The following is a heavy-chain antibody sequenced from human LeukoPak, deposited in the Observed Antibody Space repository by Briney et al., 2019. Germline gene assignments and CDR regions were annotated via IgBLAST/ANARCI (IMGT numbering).Heavy chain of an antibody. CDR3: ARGLRWLRLPDY. CDR2: IDHSGST. D-gene: IGHD5-12*01. Sequence: PSETLSLTCAVYGGSFSAYYWSWIRQPPGKGLEWIGEIDHSGSTNYNPSLKRRVTISVDTSKSQFSLKLSSVTAADTAVYYCARGLRWLRLPDYWGQGTLVTVSS. CDR1: GGSFSAYY. J-gene: IGHJ4*02. V-gene: IGHV4-34*01.